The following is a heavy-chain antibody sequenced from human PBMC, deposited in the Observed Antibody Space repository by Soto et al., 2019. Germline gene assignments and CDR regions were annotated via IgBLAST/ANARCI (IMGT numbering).Heavy chain of an antibody. J-gene: IGHJ6*02. D-gene: IGHD3-3*01. CDR1: GYSFAGYL. V-gene: IGHV1-2*02. CDR2: INTDSGDT. CDR3: TRGTGFWGGYSRYYGMDG. Sequence: QVQLVQSGAEVKKPGASVKVSCKASGYSFAGYLLHWVRQAPGQGLEWMGWINTDSGDTKYARKFQGGVTMTRNNPTSPGYMELSSLRSDDTAVYHCTRGTGFWGGYSRYYGMDGWGQGTTVTVSS.